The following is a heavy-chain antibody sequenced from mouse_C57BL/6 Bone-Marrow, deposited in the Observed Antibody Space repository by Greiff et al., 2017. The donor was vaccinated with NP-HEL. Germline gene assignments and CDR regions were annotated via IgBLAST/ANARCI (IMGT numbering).Heavy chain of an antibody. Sequence: QVHVKQSGAELVKPGASVKLSCKASGYTFTEYTIHWVKQRSGQGLEWIGWFYPGSGSIKYNEKFKDKATLTADKSSSTAYMELSRLTSEDSAVYFCARHERDLGWFAYWGQGTLVTVSA. D-gene: IGHD3-3*01. V-gene: IGHV1-62-2*01. CDR3: ARHERDLGWFAY. CDR1: GYTFTEYT. J-gene: IGHJ3*01. CDR2: FYPGSGSI.